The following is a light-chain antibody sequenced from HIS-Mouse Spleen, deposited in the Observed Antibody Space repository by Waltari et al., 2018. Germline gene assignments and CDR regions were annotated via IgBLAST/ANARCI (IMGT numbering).Light chain of an antibody. J-gene: IGLJ2*01. V-gene: IGLV2-14*03. Sequence: QSALTQPASVSGSPGQSITISCTGTSSDVGGYNSVSWYQQHPGKPPKLMIYDVSNRPSGVSNRFSGSKSGNTASLTISGLQAEDEADYYCSSYTSSSLVFGGGTKLTVL. CDR2: DVS. CDR3: SSYTSSSLV. CDR1: SSDVGGYNS.